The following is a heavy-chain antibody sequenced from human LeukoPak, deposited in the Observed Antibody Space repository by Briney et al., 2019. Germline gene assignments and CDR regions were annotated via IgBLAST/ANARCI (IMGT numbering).Heavy chain of an antibody. CDR1: GGSFSHYY. CDR2: INDSGTI. V-gene: IGHV4-34*01. J-gene: IGHJ6*03. Sequence: PSETLSLTCAVSGGSFSHYYWSWIRQSPRMGREWIAEINDSGTINYNPSLMSRVTISLNKSKNQFSLKLSSATAADTAVYYCARRWNYGRNYYIDVWGKGATVSVSS. D-gene: IGHD1-7*01. CDR3: ARRWNYGRNYYIDV.